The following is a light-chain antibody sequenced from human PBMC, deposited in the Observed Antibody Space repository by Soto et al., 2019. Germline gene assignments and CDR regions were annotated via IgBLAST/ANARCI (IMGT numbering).Light chain of an antibody. Sequence: VMTQSPDSLAVSLGERATINCKSSQSVLSSSNNKNYLAWFQQKPGQPPKLLIYWASARKPGVPDRFIGSGSGTDFTLTITTLQAEDVTVYYCQQYHSDPITFGQGTRLEN. J-gene: IGKJ5*01. CDR1: QSVLSSSNNKNY. CDR2: WAS. CDR3: QQYHSDPIT. V-gene: IGKV4-1*01.